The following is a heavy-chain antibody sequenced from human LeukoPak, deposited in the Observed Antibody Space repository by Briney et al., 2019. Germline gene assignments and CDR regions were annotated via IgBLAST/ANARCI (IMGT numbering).Heavy chain of an antibody. V-gene: IGHV1-24*01. J-gene: IGHJ5*02. Sequence: ASVKVSRKVSGYTLTELSMHWVRQAPGKGLEWMGGFDPEDGETIYAQKFQGRVTMTEDTSTDTAYMELSSLRSEDTAVYYCATESLDYYDSSGHNWFDPWGQGTLVTVSS. CDR2: FDPEDGET. CDR3: ATESLDYYDSSGHNWFDP. CDR1: GYTLTELS. D-gene: IGHD3-22*01.